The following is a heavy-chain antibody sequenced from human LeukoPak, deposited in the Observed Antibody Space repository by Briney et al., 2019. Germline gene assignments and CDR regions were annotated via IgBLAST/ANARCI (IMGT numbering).Heavy chain of an antibody. V-gene: IGHV1-18*04. Sequence: GASVKVSCKASGYTFTSYGISWVRQAPGQGLEWMGWISAYNGNTNYAQKLQGRVTMTTDTSTSTAYMELRSLRSDDTAVYYCAREKNSYGYIHYFDYWGRGTLVTVSS. CDR1: GYTFTSYG. CDR2: ISAYNGNT. CDR3: AREKNSYGYIHYFDY. D-gene: IGHD5-18*01. J-gene: IGHJ4*02.